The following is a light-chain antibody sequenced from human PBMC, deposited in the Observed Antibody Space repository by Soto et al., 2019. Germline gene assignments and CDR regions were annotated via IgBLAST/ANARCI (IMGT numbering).Light chain of an antibody. CDR3: QQYNNWPRGYT. J-gene: IGKJ2*01. CDR1: QSVSSN. CDR2: GAS. Sequence: EIVMTQSPATLSVSPGERATLSCRASQSVSSNLAWYQQKPGQAPRLLIYGASTRATGIPGRFSGSGSGTEFTLTISSLQSEDFAVYYCQQYNNWPRGYTFGQGTKLEIK. V-gene: IGKV3-15*01.